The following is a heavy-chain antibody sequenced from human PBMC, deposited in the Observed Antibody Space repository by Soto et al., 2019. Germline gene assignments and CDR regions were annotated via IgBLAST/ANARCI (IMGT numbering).Heavy chain of an antibody. D-gene: IGHD3-10*01. Sequence: GGSLRLSCAASGFTFSSYSMNWVRQAPGKGLEWVSSISSSSSYIYYADSVKGRFTISRDNAKNSLYLQKNSLRAEDTAVYYCARGSAVSYYYYGMDVWGQGTTVTVSS. CDR3: ARGSAVSYYYYGMDV. J-gene: IGHJ6*02. CDR2: ISSSSSYI. CDR1: GFTFSSYS. V-gene: IGHV3-21*01.